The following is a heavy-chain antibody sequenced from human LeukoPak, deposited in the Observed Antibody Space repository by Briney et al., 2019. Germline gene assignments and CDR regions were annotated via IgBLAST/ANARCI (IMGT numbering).Heavy chain of an antibody. Sequence: GGSLRLSCAASGFTFSSYAMSWVRQPPGKGLEWVSGISGSGDNTYYADSVKGRFTISRDNSKNTLYLQMNSLRAEDTAVYYCAKSRGYSYGANFDYWGQGTLVTVSS. V-gene: IGHV3-23*01. D-gene: IGHD5-18*01. CDR2: ISGSGDNT. J-gene: IGHJ4*02. CDR1: GFTFSSYA. CDR3: AKSRGYSYGANFDY.